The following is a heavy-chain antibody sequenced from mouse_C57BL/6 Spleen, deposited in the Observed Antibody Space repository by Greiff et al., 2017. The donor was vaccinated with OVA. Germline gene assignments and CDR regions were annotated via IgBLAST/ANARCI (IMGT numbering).Heavy chain of an antibody. J-gene: IGHJ1*03. CDR3: AKEHYGSNYWYFEV. CDR1: GYTFTSYW. V-gene: IGHV1-69*01. D-gene: IGHD1-1*01. CDR2: IDTSDSYT. Sequence: QVQLQQPGAELVMPGASVKLSCKASGYTFTSYWMHWVKQRPGQGLEWIGEIDTSDSYTNYNQKFKGKSTLTVDKSSNTAYMQLSSLTSEDSAVYYYAKEHYGSNYWYFEVWGTGTTVTVSS.